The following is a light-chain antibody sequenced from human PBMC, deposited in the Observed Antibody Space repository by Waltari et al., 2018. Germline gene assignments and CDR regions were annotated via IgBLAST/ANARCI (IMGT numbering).Light chain of an antibody. CDR1: SSTLGSNT. J-gene: IGLJ3*02. CDR3: AAWDDSLNGWV. V-gene: IGLV1-44*01. Sequence: QSVLTPPPSASGTPGQSVTISCSGSSSTLGSNTETWYHQLPGTAPKPLIYSNNQRPSGVPDRFSGSKSGTSASLAISGLQSEDEADYYCAAWDDSLNGWVFGGGTKLIVL. CDR2: SNN.